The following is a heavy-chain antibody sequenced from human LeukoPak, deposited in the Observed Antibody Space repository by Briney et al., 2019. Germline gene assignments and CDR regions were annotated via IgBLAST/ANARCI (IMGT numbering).Heavy chain of an antibody. CDR3: ARAPGGSPIPEDY. Sequence: GGSLRLSCAASGFTFSSYWMHWVRQAPGKGLVWVSRIYSYGGGTSYADSVMGRFTISRDNAKNTLYLQMNSLRAEDTAVYYCARAPGGSPIPEDYWGQGTLVTVSS. CDR1: GFTFSSYW. CDR2: IYSYGGGT. V-gene: IGHV3-74*01. J-gene: IGHJ4*02. D-gene: IGHD2-2*02.